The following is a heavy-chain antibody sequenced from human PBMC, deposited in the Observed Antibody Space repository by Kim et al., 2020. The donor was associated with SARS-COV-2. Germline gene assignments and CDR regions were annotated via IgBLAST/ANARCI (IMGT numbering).Heavy chain of an antibody. CDR2: IKSKTDGGTT. D-gene: IGHD3-22*01. CDR3: TTDRWYYDSSGRNLLGEYFDY. CDR1: GFTFSNAW. Sequence: GGSLRLSCAASGFTFSNAWMSWVRQAPGKGLEWVGRIKSKTDGGTTDYAAPVKGRFTISRDDSKNTLYLQMNSLKTEDTAVYYCTTDRWYYDSSGRNLLGEYFDYWGQGTLVTVSS. V-gene: IGHV3-15*01. J-gene: IGHJ4*02.